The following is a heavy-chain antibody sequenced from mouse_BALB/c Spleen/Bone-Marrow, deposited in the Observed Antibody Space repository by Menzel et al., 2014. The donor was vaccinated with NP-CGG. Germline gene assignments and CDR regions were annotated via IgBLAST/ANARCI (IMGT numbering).Heavy chain of an antibody. V-gene: IGHV1-80*01. CDR3: ARQYGNYFDY. CDR2: IYPGDGDT. Sequence: LVESGAELVRPGSSVKISCKASGYAFSSYWMNWMKQRPGQGLEWIGQIYPGDGDTNYNGKFKGKATLTADKSSSTAYMQLSSLTSEDSAVYFCARQYGNYFDYWGQGTTLTVSS. CDR1: GYAFSSYW. D-gene: IGHD2-10*02. J-gene: IGHJ2*01.